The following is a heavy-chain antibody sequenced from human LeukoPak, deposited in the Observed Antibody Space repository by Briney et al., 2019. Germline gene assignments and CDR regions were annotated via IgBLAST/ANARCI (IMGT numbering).Heavy chain of an antibody. CDR1: GFTFSDYY. Sequence: GGSLRLSCAASGFTFSDYYMSWIRQAPGKGLEWVSYISSSGSTIYYADSVKGRFTISRDNAKNSLYLQMNSLRAEDTAVYYCASHYCSSTSCYRYYYYYGMDVWGQGTTVTVSS. D-gene: IGHD2-2*01. J-gene: IGHJ6*02. CDR3: ASHYCSSTSCYRYYYYYGMDV. V-gene: IGHV3-11*04. CDR2: ISSSGSTI.